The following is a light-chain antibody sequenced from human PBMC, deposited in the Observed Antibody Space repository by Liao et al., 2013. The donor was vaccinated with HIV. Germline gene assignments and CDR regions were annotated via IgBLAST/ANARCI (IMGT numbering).Light chain of an antibody. CDR1: NIGSKS. CDR2: KDN. CDR3: QSADSSGTYWV. J-gene: IGLJ3*02. Sequence: SYELTQPPSVSVAPGKTARITCGGNNIGSKSVHWYQQKPGQAPVLVIYKDNERPSGIPERFSGSSSGTTVTLTISGVQAEDEADYYCQSADSSGTYWVFGGGTKLTVL. V-gene: IGLV3-25*03.